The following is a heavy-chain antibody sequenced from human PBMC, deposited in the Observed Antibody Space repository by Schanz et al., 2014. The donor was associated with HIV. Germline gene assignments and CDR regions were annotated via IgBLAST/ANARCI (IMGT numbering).Heavy chain of an antibody. D-gene: IGHD6-13*01. Sequence: QVQLLQSGPEVRKPGASVKVSCKASGYSFSAYYMHWVRQAPGQGPEWMGWINPNSGGSKFAQKFQGRVTMSMDTSISTAYMEVRSLRSDDTALYFCARDLVDSSTWYDAFDIWGQGTKVTVSS. CDR2: INPNSGGS. V-gene: IGHV1-2*02. CDR1: GYSFSAYY. J-gene: IGHJ3*02. CDR3: ARDLVDSSTWYDAFDI.